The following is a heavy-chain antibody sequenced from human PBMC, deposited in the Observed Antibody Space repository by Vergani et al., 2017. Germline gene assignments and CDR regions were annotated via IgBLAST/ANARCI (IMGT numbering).Heavy chain of an antibody. J-gene: IGHJ4*02. CDR1: GFTFSSYA. D-gene: IGHD3-16*01. CDR3: ARGGAGFWEVRGYYFDY. Sequence: EVQLVESGGGLVQPGGSLRLSCAASGFTFSSYAMSWVRQAPGKGLEWVSAISGSGGSTYYADSVKGRFTISRDNAKNSLYLQMNSLRAEDTAVYYCARGGAGFWEVRGYYFDYWGQGTLVTVSS. CDR2: ISGSGGST. V-gene: IGHV3-23*04.